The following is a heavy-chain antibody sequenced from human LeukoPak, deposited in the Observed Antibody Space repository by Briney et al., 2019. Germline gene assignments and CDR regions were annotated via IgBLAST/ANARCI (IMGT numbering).Heavy chain of an antibody. CDR3: AREVLDTAMALGY. CDR2: IYSGGTT. V-gene: IGHV3-66*01. D-gene: IGHD5-18*01. J-gene: IGHJ4*02. CDR1: GFTFTSYA. Sequence: GGSLRLSCAASGFTFTSYAMSWVRQAPGKGLEWVSIIYSGGTTYYADSVKGRFTISRDNSKNTLYLQMNSLRAEDTAVYYCAREVLDTAMALGYWGQGTLVTVSS.